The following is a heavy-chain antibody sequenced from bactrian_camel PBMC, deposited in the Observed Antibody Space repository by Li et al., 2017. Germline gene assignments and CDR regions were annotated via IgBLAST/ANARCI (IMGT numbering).Heavy chain of an antibody. D-gene: IGHD6*01. J-gene: IGHJ4*01. CDR2: VASNGGST. V-gene: IGHV3S40*01. CDR1: GFEFSTVD. Sequence: DVQLVESGGGLVQPGGSLRLSCTASGFEFSTVDLSWVRQTPAKGLEWVSGVASNGGSTEYADSIVGRFTISRDNAKNMVYLHMTSLKPEDTAMYYCAARYFWVRDCTVVDGNFPYWARGPRSPSP.